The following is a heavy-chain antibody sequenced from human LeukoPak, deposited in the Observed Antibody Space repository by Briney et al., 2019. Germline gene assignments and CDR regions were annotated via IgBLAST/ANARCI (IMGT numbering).Heavy chain of an antibody. Sequence: GGSLRLSCAASGFTVSSNYMSWVRQAPGKGLEWVSVIYSGGSTYYADSVKGRFTISRDNSKNTLYLQMNSLRAEDTAVYYCAGSYGGNSGTREYYFDYWGQGTLVTVSS. D-gene: IGHD4-23*01. CDR1: GFTVSSNY. J-gene: IGHJ4*02. CDR2: IYSGGST. CDR3: AGSYGGNSGTREYYFDY. V-gene: IGHV3-66*01.